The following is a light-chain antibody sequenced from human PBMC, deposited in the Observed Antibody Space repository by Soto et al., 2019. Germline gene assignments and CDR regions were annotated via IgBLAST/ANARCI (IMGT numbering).Light chain of an antibody. CDR1: QGISSY. V-gene: IGKV1-9*01. CDR3: QQLNSYPIT. Sequence: DLQLTQSPSFLSASVGDRVTITCRASQGISSYLAWYQQKPGKAPKLLIYAASTLQSGVPSRFSGSGSGTEFTLTNSSLQPEDFATYYCQQLNSYPITFGQGTRLEIK. J-gene: IGKJ5*01. CDR2: AAS.